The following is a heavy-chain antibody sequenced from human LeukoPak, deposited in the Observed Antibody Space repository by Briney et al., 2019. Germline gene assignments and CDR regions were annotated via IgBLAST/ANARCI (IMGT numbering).Heavy chain of an antibody. CDR2: ITGSGDNT. D-gene: IGHD1-26*01. V-gene: IGHV3-23*01. CDR3: VKSGTFFLYYFDS. J-gene: IGHJ4*02. CDR1: GFTFSSYA. Sequence: GGSLRLSCAASGFTFSSYAMSWVRQAPGKGLEWVSTITGSGDNTYYADSVKGRFTILKDNSKNTLYLQMNSLRAEDTAVYYCVKSGTFFLYYFDSWGQGTQLTVSS.